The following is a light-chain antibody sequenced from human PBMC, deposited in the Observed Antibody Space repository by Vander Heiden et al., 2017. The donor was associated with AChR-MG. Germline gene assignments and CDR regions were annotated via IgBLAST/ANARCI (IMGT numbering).Light chain of an antibody. V-gene: IGLV1-44*01. CDR3: AAWDDSPNGYV. J-gene: IGLJ1*01. Sequence: QSVLTQPPSASGTPGPRVTISCFGSSSNIGSNPVNWYQQLPGTAPKLLIYNSSQRPSGVPDRFSGSKSGTSVSLAISGLQSEDEAVYYCAAWDDSPNGYVFGTGTKVTVL. CDR1: SSNIGSNP. CDR2: NSS.